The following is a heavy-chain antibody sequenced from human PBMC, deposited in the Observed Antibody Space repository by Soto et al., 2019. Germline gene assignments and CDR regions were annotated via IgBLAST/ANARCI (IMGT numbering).Heavy chain of an antibody. V-gene: IGHV1-69*12. J-gene: IGHJ4*02. D-gene: IGHD2-21*01. Sequence: QVQLVQSGAELKKPGSSVKVSCKTSGGDFRNYGVSWVRQARGQGLEWMGGIVPAFGSATYGHLFQGRLNSSAEEETTTTYMELSGLKPEETAVYYCAREIAATGFHFWGQGYLVIVSS. CDR1: GGDFRNYG. CDR2: IVPAFGSA. CDR3: AREIAATGFHF.